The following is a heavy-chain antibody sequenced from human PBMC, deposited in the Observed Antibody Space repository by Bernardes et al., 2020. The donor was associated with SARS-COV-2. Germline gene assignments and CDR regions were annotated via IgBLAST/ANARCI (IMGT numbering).Heavy chain of an antibody. J-gene: IGHJ4*02. V-gene: IGHV4-59*01. CDR2: IYYSGST. CDR1: GGSISSYY. CDR3: ARVKQFGLGGSYYFDY. D-gene: IGHD3-10*01. Sequence: SETLSLTCTVSGGSISSYYWSWIRKPPGKGLEWIGYIYYSGSTNYNPSLKSRVTISVDTSKNQFSLKLSSVTAADTAVYYCARVKQFGLGGSYYFDYWGQGTLVTVSS.